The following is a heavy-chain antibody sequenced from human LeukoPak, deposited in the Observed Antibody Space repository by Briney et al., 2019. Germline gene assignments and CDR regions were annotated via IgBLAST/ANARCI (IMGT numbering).Heavy chain of an antibody. J-gene: IGHJ4*02. CDR2: IRYDGSNK. CDR3: AKDNTPFDWLLFDY. Sequence: PGGSLRLSCAASGFTFSSYGMHWVRQAPGQGLEWVAFIRYDGSNKYYADSVKGRFTISRDNSKNTLYLQMNSLRAEDTAVYYCAKDNTPFDWLLFDYWGQGTLVTVSP. D-gene: IGHD3-9*01. CDR1: GFTFSSYG. V-gene: IGHV3-30*02.